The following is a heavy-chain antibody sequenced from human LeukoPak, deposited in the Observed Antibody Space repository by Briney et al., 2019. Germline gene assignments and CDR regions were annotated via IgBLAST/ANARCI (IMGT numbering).Heavy chain of an antibody. CDR1: GFLFKNYR. CDR3: ARNRATNDY. V-gene: IGHV3-7*01. Sequence: GGSLRLSCTASGFLFKNYRMTWVRQAPGKGLEWVASMKDDGNEIQYVDSVKGRFTISRDNAKNSLYLQMNNLRAEDTAVYYCARNRATNDYWGQGTLVTVSS. CDR2: MKDDGNEI. J-gene: IGHJ4*02. D-gene: IGHD1-26*01.